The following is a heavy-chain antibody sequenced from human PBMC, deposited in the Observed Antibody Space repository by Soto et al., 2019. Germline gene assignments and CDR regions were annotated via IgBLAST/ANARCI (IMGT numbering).Heavy chain of an antibody. CDR1: GFTFSVHF. J-gene: IGHJ4*02. Sequence: TGGSLRLSCAASGFTFSVHFMSWVRQAPGKGLEWGLGISTFGDTTYYADSVKGRFTISRDNSKNTLYLQLNNLRAEDTAVYYCAKYGQQIPFDYWGQGSPVTVSS. CDR2: ISTFGDTT. V-gene: IGHV3-23*01. D-gene: IGHD3-10*01. CDR3: AKYGQQIPFDY.